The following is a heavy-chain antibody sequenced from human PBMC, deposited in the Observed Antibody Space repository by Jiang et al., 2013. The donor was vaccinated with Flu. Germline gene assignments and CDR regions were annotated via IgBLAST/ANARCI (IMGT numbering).Heavy chain of an antibody. CDR1: GGTFSSYA. D-gene: IGHD6-6*01. J-gene: IGHJ3*02. CDR2: IIPIFGTA. V-gene: IGHV1-69*01. Sequence: VQLVESGAEVKKPGSSVKVSCKASGGTFSSYAISWVRQAPGQGLEWMGGIIPIFGTANYAQKFQGRVTITADESTSTAYMELSSLRSEDTAVYYCARDLEYSRTGSFAFDYLGPRDNGHRLF. CDR3: ARDLEYSRTGSFAFDY.